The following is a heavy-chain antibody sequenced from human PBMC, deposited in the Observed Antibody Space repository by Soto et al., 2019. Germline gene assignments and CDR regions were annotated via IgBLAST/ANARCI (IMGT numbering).Heavy chain of an antibody. CDR3: AYSSTPFDY. CDR1: GFTFRNSA. Sequence: SLRLSCVASGFTFRNSAMSWVRQAPGKGLEWDSAISGRVGSTYHADSEKGRFTISRDNSKNPLYLQMNSLRAEDTAVYYCAYSSTPFDYWGQETLVTASS. V-gene: IGHV3-23*01. CDR2: ISGRVGST. D-gene: IGHD6-13*01. J-gene: IGHJ4*02.